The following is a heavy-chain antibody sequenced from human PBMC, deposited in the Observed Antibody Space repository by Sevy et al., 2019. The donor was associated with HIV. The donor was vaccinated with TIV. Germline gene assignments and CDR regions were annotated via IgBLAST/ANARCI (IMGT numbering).Heavy chain of an antibody. Sequence: GGCLRLSCAASGFTFSGYYMSCIRQAPGKGLEWVSYISSRSSYTKYADSVRGRFTISRDNAKNSLYLQMSSLGAEDTAVYYCAGDRIAAADHYFDYWGQGSLVTVSS. CDR2: ISSRSSYT. CDR3: AGDRIAAADHYFDY. CDR1: GFTFSGYY. V-gene: IGHV3-11*06. J-gene: IGHJ4*02. D-gene: IGHD6-13*01.